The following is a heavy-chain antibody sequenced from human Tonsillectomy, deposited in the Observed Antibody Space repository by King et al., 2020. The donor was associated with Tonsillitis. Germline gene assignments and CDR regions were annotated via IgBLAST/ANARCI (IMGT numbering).Heavy chain of an antibody. CDR3: ASSDSSGWTGDY. CDR2: IIPIFGTA. V-gene: IGHV1-69*01. J-gene: IGHJ4*02. CDR1: GGTFSSYA. D-gene: IGHD6-19*01. Sequence: VQLVESGAEVKKPWSSVKVSCKASGGTFSSYAISWVRQPPGTGLEWMGGIIPIFGTANYAQKFQGRVTSTADESTSTAYMELSSLRSEDTAVYYCASSDSSGWTGDYWGQGTLVTVSS.